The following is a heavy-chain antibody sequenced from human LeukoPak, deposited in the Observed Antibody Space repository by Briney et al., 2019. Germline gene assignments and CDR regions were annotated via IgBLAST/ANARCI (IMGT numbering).Heavy chain of an antibody. J-gene: IGHJ6*02. V-gene: IGHV3-30*02. CDR1: GFTFSNYG. Sequence: PGGSLRLSCAASGFTFSNYGMHCVRQAPGKGLEWVAVILNDGINKNYADSVKGRFTISRDNSKNTLYLQMNSLRAEDTALYYCATDIIRRYNGSRQDGMDVWGQGTTVTVSS. CDR3: ATDIIRRYNGSRQDGMDV. CDR2: ILNDGINK. D-gene: IGHD1-26*01.